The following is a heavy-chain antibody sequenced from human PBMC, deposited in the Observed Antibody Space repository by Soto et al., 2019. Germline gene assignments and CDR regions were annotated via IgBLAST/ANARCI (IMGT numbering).Heavy chain of an antibody. CDR1: GGSFSGYY. D-gene: IGHD6-25*01. Sequence: SETLSLTCAVYGGSFSGYYWSWIRQPPGKGLEWIGEINHSGSTNYNPSLKSRVTISVDTSKNQFSLKLSSVTAADTAVYYCARGGRLGYYGMDVWGQGTTVTV. CDR3: ARGGRLGYYGMDV. V-gene: IGHV4-34*01. J-gene: IGHJ6*02. CDR2: INHSGST.